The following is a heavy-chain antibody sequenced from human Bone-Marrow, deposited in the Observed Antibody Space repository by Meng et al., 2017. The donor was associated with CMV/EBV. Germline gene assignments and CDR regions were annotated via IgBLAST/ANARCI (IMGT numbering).Heavy chain of an antibody. CDR3: ARDTYYYDSRGYYRTKYPDY. V-gene: IGHV3-21*01. D-gene: IGHD3-22*01. CDR2: ISSSSSYI. CDR1: GFTFSSHW. Sequence: GGSLRLSCAASGFTFSSHWMSWVRQAPGKGLEWVSSISSSSSYIYYADSVKGRFTISRDHAKNSLYLQMPSLRAEDTAVDYCARDTYYYDSRGYYRTKYPDYWGQGTLVTVSS. J-gene: IGHJ4*02.